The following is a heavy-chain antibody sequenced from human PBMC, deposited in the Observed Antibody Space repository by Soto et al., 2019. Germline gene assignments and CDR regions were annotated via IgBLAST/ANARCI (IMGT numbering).Heavy chain of an antibody. CDR1: GYTFTSYD. CDR2: MNPNSGNT. D-gene: IGHD2-2*01. J-gene: IGHJ6*03. Sequence: QVQLVQSGAEVKKPGASVKVSCKASGYTFTSYDINWVRQATGQGLVWMGWMNPNSGNTCYAQKVQGNVTMTRNIYISTAYMELSSLRSEDTAVYYCARGLGISSTSHYYYYYYMDVWGKGTTVTVSS. CDR3: ARGLGISSTSHYYYYYYMDV. V-gene: IGHV1-8*01.